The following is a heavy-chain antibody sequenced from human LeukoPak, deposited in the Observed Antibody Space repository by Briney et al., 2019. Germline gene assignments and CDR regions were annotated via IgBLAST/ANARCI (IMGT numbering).Heavy chain of an antibody. CDR2: IESDGGRT. CDR1: GFTFSHYW. Sequence: PGGSLRLSCAASGFTFSHYWMHWVRQAPGKGLVWVSRIESDGGRTDYADSLKGRFTISRDNSENTLYLQMNSLGAEDTAVYYCAKVRGGSYLAFFDYWGQGTLVTVSS. D-gene: IGHD1-26*01. J-gene: IGHJ4*02. CDR3: AKVRGGSYLAFFDY. V-gene: IGHV3-74*01.